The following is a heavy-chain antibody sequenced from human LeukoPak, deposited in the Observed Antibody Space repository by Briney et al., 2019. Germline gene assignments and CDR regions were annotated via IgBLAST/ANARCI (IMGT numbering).Heavy chain of an antibody. Sequence: SETLSLTCSVSGGSISSSSFYWGWIRQPPGKGLEWIGSISYTGSTYYNPSLKSRVTMSVDTSKNQFSLKLSSVTAADTAVYYCARMCGGDCYGEGGSPDDYWGQGTLVTVSS. J-gene: IGHJ4*02. CDR2: ISYTGST. CDR3: ARMCGGDCYGEGGSPDDY. D-gene: IGHD2-21*02. CDR1: GGSISSSSFY. V-gene: IGHV4-39*01.